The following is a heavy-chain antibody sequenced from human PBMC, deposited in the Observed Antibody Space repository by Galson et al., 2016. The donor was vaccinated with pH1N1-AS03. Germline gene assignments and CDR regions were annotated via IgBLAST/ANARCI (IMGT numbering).Heavy chain of an antibody. D-gene: IGHD1-1*01. Sequence: LRLSCAASGFTFSSYGLHWIRQAPGEGLEWVTFIRYDGSNTYYVDSVRGRFTISRDNVKNTLYLQMNSLKEEDTALYYCARDQSVRGQTTYDVWGQGTTVIVSS. V-gene: IGHV3-30*02. J-gene: IGHJ3*01. CDR3: ARDQSVRGQTTYDV. CDR2: IRYDGSNT. CDR1: GFTFSSYG.